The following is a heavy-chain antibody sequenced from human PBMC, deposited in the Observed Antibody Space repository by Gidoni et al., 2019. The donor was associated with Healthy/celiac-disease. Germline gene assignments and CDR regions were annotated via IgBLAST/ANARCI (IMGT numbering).Heavy chain of an antibody. CDR1: GFTFSSYS. CDR2: ISSSSSYI. Sequence: EVQLVESGGGLVKPGGSLRLSCAASGFTFSSYSMNWVRQAPGKGLEWVSSISSSSSYIYYADSVKGRFTISRDNAKNSLYLQMNSLRAEDTAVYYCARTPLGNGAFDIWGQGTMVTVSS. D-gene: IGHD1-1*01. J-gene: IGHJ3*02. V-gene: IGHV3-21*01. CDR3: ARTPLGNGAFDI.